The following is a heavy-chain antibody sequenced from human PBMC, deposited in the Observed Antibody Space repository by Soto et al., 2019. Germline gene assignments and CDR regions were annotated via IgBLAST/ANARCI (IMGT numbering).Heavy chain of an antibody. J-gene: IGHJ4*02. CDR3: ARELAPLGGFDY. CDR1: GFTFSSYG. Sequence: QVQLVESGGGVVQPGRSLRLSCAASGFTFSSYGMHWVRQAPGKGLEWVAVIWYDGSNKYYADSVKGRFTISRDNSKNTLYLQMNSLRAEDTAVYYCARELAPLGGFDYWGQGTLVTVSS. D-gene: IGHD3-16*01. CDR2: IWYDGSNK. V-gene: IGHV3-33*01.